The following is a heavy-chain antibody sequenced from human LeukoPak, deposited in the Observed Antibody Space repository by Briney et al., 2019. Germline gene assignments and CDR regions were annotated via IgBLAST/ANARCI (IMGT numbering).Heavy chain of an antibody. D-gene: IGHD3-10*01. J-gene: IGHJ5*02. CDR3: AKSSWSLFDP. V-gene: IGHV4-59*08. Sequence: PSETLSLTCTVSGESISGFYWTWIRQPPGKGLEWIGYIYYSGSTNYNPSLKSRVTISVDTSKNQFSLRLSSVTAADTAMYYCAKSSWSLFDPWGQGTLVTVSS. CDR2: IYYSGST. CDR1: GESISGFY.